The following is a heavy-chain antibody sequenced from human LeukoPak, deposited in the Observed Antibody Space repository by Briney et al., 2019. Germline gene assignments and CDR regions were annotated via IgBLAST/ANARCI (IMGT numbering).Heavy chain of an antibody. Sequence: VASVKVSCKASGYTFTGYYMHWVRQAPGQGLEWMGGIIPIFGTANYAQKFQGRVTITADESTSTAYMELRSLRSDDTAVYYCARDLRDYYYYYYMDVWGKGTTVTISS. CDR2: IIPIFGTA. V-gene: IGHV1-69*13. CDR3: ARDLRDYYYYYYMDV. CDR1: GYTFTGYY. J-gene: IGHJ6*03.